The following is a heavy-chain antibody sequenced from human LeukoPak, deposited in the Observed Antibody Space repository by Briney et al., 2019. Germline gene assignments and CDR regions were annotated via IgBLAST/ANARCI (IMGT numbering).Heavy chain of an antibody. Sequence: ASVKVSCKASGYTFTNYAMHWVRQAPGQRLEWMRWSNAGNGNKKYSQEFQGRVTITRDTSASIAYMELSSLRSEDTAVYYCARGSYESSGIDYWGQGTLVTVSS. V-gene: IGHV1-3*02. D-gene: IGHD3-22*01. CDR2: SNAGNGNK. CDR3: ARGSYESSGIDY. J-gene: IGHJ4*02. CDR1: GYTFTNYA.